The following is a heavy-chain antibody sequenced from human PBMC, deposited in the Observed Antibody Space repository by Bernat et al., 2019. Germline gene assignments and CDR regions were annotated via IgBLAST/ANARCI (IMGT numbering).Heavy chain of an antibody. CDR1: GYTFTNYG. CDR2: ISPYNGFT. Sequence: QVQLVQSGAEVKKPGASVKVSCKASGYTFTNYGISWVRQAPGQGLEWMRWISPYNGFTDYTQKLQGRVTMTTDTSTSTAYMELRSLRSDDTAVYYCARRGDYNYAFDIWGQGTMVTVSS. V-gene: IGHV1-18*01. D-gene: IGHD5-24*01. CDR3: ARRGDYNYAFDI. J-gene: IGHJ3*02.